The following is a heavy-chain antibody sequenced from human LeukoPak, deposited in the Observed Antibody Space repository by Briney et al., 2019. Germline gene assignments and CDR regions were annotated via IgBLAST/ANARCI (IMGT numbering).Heavy chain of an antibody. V-gene: IGHV4-4*07. CDR2: IYTSGNT. CDR1: GGSIISYY. CDR3: AREIGRDGYNRSFDY. Sequence: SETLSLTCTVSGGSIISYYWSWIRQPAGKGLGWIGRIYTSGNTNYSPSLKSRVTMSVDTSETQFSLNLSPVTAADTAAYYCAREIGRDGYNRSFDYWGQGTLVTVSS. D-gene: IGHD5-24*01. J-gene: IGHJ4*02.